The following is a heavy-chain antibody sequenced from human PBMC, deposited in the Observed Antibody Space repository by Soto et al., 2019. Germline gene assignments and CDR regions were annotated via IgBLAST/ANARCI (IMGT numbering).Heavy chain of an antibody. CDR1: GGSISSGGYS. V-gene: IGHV4-30-2*01. Sequence: QLQLQESGSGLVKPSQTLSLTCAVSGGSISSGGYSWIWIRQPPGKGLEWIGYIYHSGYTYYNPSPKSRVAMSVDRSKNQFSLKLSSVTAADTAVYYCARAHYGDYGYGMDVWGQGTTVTVSS. CDR2: IYHSGYT. J-gene: IGHJ6*02. D-gene: IGHD4-17*01. CDR3: ARAHYGDYGYGMDV.